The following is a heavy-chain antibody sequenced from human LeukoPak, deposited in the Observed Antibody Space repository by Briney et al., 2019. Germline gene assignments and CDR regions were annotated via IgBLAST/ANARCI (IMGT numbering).Heavy chain of an antibody. CDR3: ARDSSSPSLDY. CDR1: GGTFSSYA. Sequence: GASVKVSCKASGGTFSSYAMSWVRQAPGQGLEWMGWISAYNGNTNYAQKLQGRVTMTTDTSTSTAYMELRSLRSDDTAVYYCARDSSSPSLDYWGQGTLVTVSS. J-gene: IGHJ4*02. D-gene: IGHD6-13*01. CDR2: ISAYNGNT. V-gene: IGHV1-18*01.